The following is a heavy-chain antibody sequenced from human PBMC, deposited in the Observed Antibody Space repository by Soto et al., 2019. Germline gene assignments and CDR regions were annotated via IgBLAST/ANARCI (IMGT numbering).Heavy chain of an antibody. V-gene: IGHV1-3*01. D-gene: IGHD3-3*01. Sequence: ASVKVSCKASGYTFTSYALHWVRQAPGQRLEWMGWINAGNGHTKYSREFRDRLTITMDTSAGTAYMELRSLKSADTAVFYCARDFSGGLNDVLDFWGQGTMVTVSS. CDR3: ARDFSGGLNDVLDF. CDR2: INAGNGHT. CDR1: GYTFTSYA. J-gene: IGHJ3*01.